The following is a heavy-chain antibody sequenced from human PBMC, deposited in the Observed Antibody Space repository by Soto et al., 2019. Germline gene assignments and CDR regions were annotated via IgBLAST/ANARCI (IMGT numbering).Heavy chain of an antibody. CDR2: TYYRSKWYN. D-gene: IGHD3-10*01. CDR1: GDSVSSNSAA. J-gene: IGHJ4*02. V-gene: IGHV6-1*01. CDR3: ARAAASREMVRGVIIDY. Sequence: PSQTLSLTCAISGDSVSSNSAAWNWIRQSPSRGLEWLGRTYYRSKWYNDYAVSVKSRITINPDTSKNQFSLQLNSVTPEDTAVYYCARAAASREMVRGVIIDYWGQGTLVTVSS.